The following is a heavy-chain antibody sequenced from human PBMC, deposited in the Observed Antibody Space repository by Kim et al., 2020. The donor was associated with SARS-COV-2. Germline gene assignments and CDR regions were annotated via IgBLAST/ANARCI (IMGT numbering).Heavy chain of an antibody. Sequence: SETLSLTCAVSGGSISSSNWWSWVRQPPGKGLEWSREIYHSGSTNYNPSLKSRVTISVDKSKNQFSLKLSSVTAADTAVYDCARDKKVQAEYSSSGFDPCGRGTLVTVSA. V-gene: IGHV4-4*02. CDR2: IYHSGST. CDR3: ARDKKVQAEYSSSGFDP. D-gene: IGHD6-6*01. J-gene: IGHJ5*02. CDR1: GGSISSSNW.